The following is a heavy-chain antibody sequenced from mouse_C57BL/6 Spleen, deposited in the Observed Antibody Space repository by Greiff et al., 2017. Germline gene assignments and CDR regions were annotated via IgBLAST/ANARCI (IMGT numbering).Heavy chain of an antibody. CDR1: GYTFTSYW. V-gene: IGHV1-59*01. Sequence: QVQLQQPGAELVRPGTSVKLSCKASGYTFTSYWMHWVKQRPGQGLEWIGVIDPSDSYTNYNQKFKGKATLTVDTSSRTSYMQLSSLTSEYSAVYFCARSNSGFAYWGQGTLVTVSA. CDR3: ARSNSGFAY. J-gene: IGHJ3*01. CDR2: IDPSDSYT.